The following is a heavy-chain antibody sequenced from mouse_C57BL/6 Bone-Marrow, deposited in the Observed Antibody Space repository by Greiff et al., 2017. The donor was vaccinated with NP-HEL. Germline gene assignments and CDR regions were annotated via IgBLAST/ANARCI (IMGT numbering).Heavy chain of an antibody. V-gene: IGHV1-64*01. CDR1: GYTFTSYW. D-gene: IGHD1-1*01. CDR2: IHPNSGST. Sequence: QVQLQQPGAELVKPGASVKLSCKASGYTFTSYWMHWVKQRPGQGLEWIGMIHPNSGSTNYNEKFKSKATLTVDKSSSTAYMQLSILTSEDSAVYCCAREITTVVPSFAYWGQGTLVTVSA. CDR3: AREITTVVPSFAY. J-gene: IGHJ3*01.